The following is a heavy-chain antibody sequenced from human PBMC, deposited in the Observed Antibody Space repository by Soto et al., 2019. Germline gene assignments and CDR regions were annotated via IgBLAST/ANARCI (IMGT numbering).Heavy chain of an antibody. CDR2: INPNSGGT. V-gene: IGHV1-2*04. D-gene: IGHD4-17*01. CDR3: ARGPQHTVTTFVDFDY. J-gene: IGHJ4*02. Sequence: ASVKVSCKASGYTFTGYYMHWVRQAPGQGLEWMGWINPNSGGTNYAQKFQGWVTMTRDTSISTAYMELSRLRSDDTAVYYCARGPQHTVTTFVDFDYWGQGTLVTVSS. CDR1: GYTFTGYY.